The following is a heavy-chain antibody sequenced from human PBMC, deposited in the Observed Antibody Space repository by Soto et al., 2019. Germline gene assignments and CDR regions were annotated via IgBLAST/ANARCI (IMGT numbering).Heavy chain of an antibody. D-gene: IGHD2-2*02. CDR3: AVRHCSSTSCYTQNWFDP. Sequence: PGESLKIACKGSGYSFTSYWIGWVRQMPGKGLEWMGIIYPGDSDTSYSPSFQGQVTISADKSISTAYLQWSSLKASDTAMYYCAVRHCSSTSCYTQNWFDPWGQGTLVTVSS. CDR2: IYPGDSDT. V-gene: IGHV5-51*01. J-gene: IGHJ5*02. CDR1: GYSFTSYW.